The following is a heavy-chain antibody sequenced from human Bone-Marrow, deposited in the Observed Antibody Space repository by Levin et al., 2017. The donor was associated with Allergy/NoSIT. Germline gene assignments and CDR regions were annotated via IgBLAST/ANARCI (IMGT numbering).Heavy chain of an antibody. CDR1: GFNFINYW. V-gene: IGHV3-7*01. D-gene: IGHD2-15*01. CDR2: INLDGSER. Sequence: GGSLRLSCAASGFNFINYWMTWVRQAPGKGLEWVANINLDGSERHCVDSVKGRFTISRNNAEKSLYLQMNSLRAEDTAVYYCARLIRYCSGGSCYPDYFDCWGQGTLITVSS. CDR3: ARLIRYCSGGSCYPDYFDC. J-gene: IGHJ4*02.